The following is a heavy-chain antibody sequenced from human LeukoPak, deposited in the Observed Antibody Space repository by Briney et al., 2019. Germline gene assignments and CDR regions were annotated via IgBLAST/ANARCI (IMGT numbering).Heavy chain of an antibody. J-gene: IGHJ4*02. CDR3: TTHYRPGSHYNIFDY. V-gene: IGHV3-15*01. D-gene: IGHD3-10*01. CDR2: IQVNGGTT. Sequence: GGSLRLSCAASGITFSDTWMSWVRRAPGKGLEWVARIQVNGGTTDYAAPVKGRFTVSRDDSKDRVFLQMNSLETEDTAVYYCTTHYRPGSHYNIFDYWGQGTLVTVSS. CDR1: GITFSDTW.